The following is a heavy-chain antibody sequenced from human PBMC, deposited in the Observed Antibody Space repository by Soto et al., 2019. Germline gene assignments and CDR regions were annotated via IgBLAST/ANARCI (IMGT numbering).Heavy chain of an antibody. J-gene: IGHJ4*02. D-gene: IGHD3-10*01. V-gene: IGHV4-31*03. CDR3: ARAVRGALLPPYYFDY. CDR2: IYYSGST. CDR1: GGSIRSGGYY. Sequence: HVQLQESGPGLVKPSQTLSLTCTVSGGSIRSGGYYWSWLSQHPGKGLEWIGYIYYSGSTSYNPSLKSRVNISVDTSKNQFSRKLSAVTAADTAVYYWARAVRGALLPPYYFDYCGQGTLVTVSS.